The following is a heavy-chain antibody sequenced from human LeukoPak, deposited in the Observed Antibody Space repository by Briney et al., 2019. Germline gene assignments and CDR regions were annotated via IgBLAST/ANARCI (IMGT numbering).Heavy chain of an antibody. V-gene: IGHV3-7*01. J-gene: IGHJ4*02. CDR1: GFTFRSNW. CDR2: IKRDGSEK. Sequence: GGSLRLSCVASGFTFRSNWMDWVRQAPGMGLEWVANIKRDGSEKNYVDSVKGRFTISRDNAKNSLYLEMNSLRAEDTAVYYCAKEGNWNLDYWGQGALVTVSS. D-gene: IGHD1-1*01. CDR3: AKEGNWNLDY.